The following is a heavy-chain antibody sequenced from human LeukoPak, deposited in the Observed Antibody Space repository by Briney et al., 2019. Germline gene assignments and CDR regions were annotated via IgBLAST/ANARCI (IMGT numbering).Heavy chain of an antibody. CDR2: INGENGNT. D-gene: IGHD3-10*01. J-gene: IGHJ4*02. CDR3: AREVSSVGANYFDY. CDR1: GYTFTSYD. V-gene: IGHV1-3*03. Sequence: ASVKVSCKASGYTFTSYDINWVRQATGQRLEWMGWINGENGNTKYSQELRGRVTFTSDSSATTVYMELSSLRSEDVAVYYCAREVSSVGANYFDYWGQGTLVTVSS.